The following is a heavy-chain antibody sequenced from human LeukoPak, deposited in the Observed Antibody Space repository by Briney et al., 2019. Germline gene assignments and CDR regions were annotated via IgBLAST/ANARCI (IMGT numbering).Heavy chain of an antibody. CDR3: ARDSAAVGRGGFDY. Sequence: PGRSLRLSCVASDFIVSSNYMSWVRQAPGKGLEWVSVIYSGGSTYYADSVKGRFTISRDNSKNTLYLQMNSLRAEDTAVYYCARDSAAVGRGGFDYWGQGTLVTVSS. D-gene: IGHD6-13*01. J-gene: IGHJ4*02. V-gene: IGHV3-53*01. CDR2: IYSGGST. CDR1: DFIVSSNY.